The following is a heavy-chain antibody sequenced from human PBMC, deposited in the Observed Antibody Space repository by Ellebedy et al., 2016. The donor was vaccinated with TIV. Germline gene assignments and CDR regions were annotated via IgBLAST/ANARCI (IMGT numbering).Heavy chain of an antibody. Sequence: PGGSLRLSCVASGFIFSDYGMHWVRQAPGKGLEWVANISNDGRSKKHGNSVKGRFTISRDNSKSTLYLQMDSLRADDTAVYYCAPGGTTTVKKGFGYWGQGTLVTVSS. CDR3: APGGTTTVKKGFGY. CDR2: ISNDGRSK. D-gene: IGHD4-17*01. J-gene: IGHJ4*02. CDR1: GFIFSDYG. V-gene: IGHV3-30*03.